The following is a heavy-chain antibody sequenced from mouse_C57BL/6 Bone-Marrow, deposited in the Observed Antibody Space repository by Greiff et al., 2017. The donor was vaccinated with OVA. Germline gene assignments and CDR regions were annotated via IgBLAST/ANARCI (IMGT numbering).Heavy chain of an antibody. V-gene: IGHV5-12*01. CDR3: ARGMVTNAY. Sequence: EVQLVESGGGLVQPGGSLKLSCAASGFTFSDYYMYWVRQTPEKRLEWVAYISNGGGSTYYPDTVKGRFTISRDNAKNTLYLQMSRLKSEDTAMYYCARGMVTNAYWGQGTLVTVSA. CDR1: GFTFSDYY. D-gene: IGHD2-2*01. J-gene: IGHJ3*01. CDR2: ISNGGGST.